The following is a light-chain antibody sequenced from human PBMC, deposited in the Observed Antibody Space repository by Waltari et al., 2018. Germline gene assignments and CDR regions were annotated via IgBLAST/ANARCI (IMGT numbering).Light chain of an antibody. J-gene: IGKJ2*01. CDR1: QSIKSH. CDR3: QQYNNWPLYT. CDR2: GAS. Sequence: ETVMTQSPAILSVSPGESATLSCRASQSIKSHLAWYQQKPGQAPTLLIYGASTRAAGIPARFSGGGSGTEFILTISSLQSEDFATYHCQQYNNWPLYTFGQGTKLEI. V-gene: IGKV3-15*01.